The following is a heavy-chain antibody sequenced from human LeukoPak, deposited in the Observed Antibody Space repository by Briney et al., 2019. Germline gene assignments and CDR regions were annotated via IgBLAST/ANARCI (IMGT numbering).Heavy chain of an antibody. CDR1: GFTFSSYS. V-gene: IGHV3-21*01. Sequence: GGSLRLSCAASGFTFSSYSMNWVRQAPGKGLEWVSYISSSSSYIYYADSVKGRFTISRDNAKNSLYLQMNSLRAEDTAVYYCARGDYGGNWFDPWGQGTLVTVSS. CDR2: ISSSSSYI. CDR3: ARGDYGGNWFDP. J-gene: IGHJ5*02. D-gene: IGHD4-23*01.